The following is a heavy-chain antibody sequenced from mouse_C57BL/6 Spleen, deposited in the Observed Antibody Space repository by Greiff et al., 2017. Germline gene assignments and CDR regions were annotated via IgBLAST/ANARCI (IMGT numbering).Heavy chain of an antibody. CDR3: ARDYYGLFDY. CDR1: GFTFSDYY. V-gene: IGHV5-16*01. J-gene: IGHJ2*01. CDR2: INYDGSST. D-gene: IGHD1-1*01. Sequence: EVKLVESEGGLVQPGSSMKLSCTASGFTFSDYYMAWVRQVPEKGLEWVANINYDGSSTYYLDSLKSRFNISRDNAKNILYLQMSSLKSEDTATYYCARDYYGLFDYWGQGTTLTVSS.